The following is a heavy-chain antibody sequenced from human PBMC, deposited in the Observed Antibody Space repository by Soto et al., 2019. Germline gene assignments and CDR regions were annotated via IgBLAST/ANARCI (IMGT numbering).Heavy chain of an antibody. D-gene: IGHD2-2*03. Sequence: PVGSLRLSCAASGFSFSSFAMNWVRQAPGKGLEWVAGISSSSHRTYYADSVKGRFTISRDNSKNTLFLQVSSLRAEDTAVYYCASGNCGSSRCLRMDVPGQATKGPVSS. V-gene: IGHV3-23*01. CDR2: ISSSSHRT. J-gene: IGHJ6*02. CDR3: ASGNCGSSRCLRMDV. CDR1: GFSFSSFA.